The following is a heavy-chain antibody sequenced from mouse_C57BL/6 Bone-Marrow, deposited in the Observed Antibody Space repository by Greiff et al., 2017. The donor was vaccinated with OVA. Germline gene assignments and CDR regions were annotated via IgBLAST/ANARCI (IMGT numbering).Heavy chain of an antibody. CDR3: VGENLYAMDY. CDR1: GYTFTDYY. CDR2: IFPGSGST. J-gene: IGHJ4*01. Sequence: VKLMASGPALVKPVASVQISCKASGYTFTDYYINWVKQRPGQGLEWIGWIFPGSGSTYYNEKFKGKATLTVDKSSSTAYMLLSSLTSEDSAVYFCVGENLYAMDYWGQGTSVTVSS. V-gene: IGHV1-75*01. D-gene: IGHD4-1*01.